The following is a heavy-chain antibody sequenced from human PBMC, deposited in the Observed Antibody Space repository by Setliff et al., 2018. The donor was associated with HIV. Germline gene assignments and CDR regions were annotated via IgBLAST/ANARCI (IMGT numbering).Heavy chain of an antibody. CDR2: IHSSGST. J-gene: IGHJ4*02. CDR3: ATLDHSGGNFLAY. Sequence: SETLSLTCAIYGASFSGYYWSWIRQPPGKGPEWIGYIHSSGSTIYNPSLKSRITISLDTSKEQFSLELSSATAADTAVYYCATLDHSGGNFLAYWGQGSLVTVSS. D-gene: IGHD2-21*02. CDR1: GASFSGYY. V-gene: IGHV4-4*09.